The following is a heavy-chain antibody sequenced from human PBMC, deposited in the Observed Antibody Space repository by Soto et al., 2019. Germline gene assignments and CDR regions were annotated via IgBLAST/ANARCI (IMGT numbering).Heavy chain of an antibody. CDR3: ARDPVKVGGIWSFDY. V-gene: IGHV3-23*01. J-gene: IGHJ4*02. CDR1: GFTFSSYA. D-gene: IGHD1-26*01. CDR2: ISGSGGST. Sequence: GGSLRLSCAASGFTFSSYAMSWVRQAPGKGLEWVSAISGSGGSTYYADFVKGRFAISRDTSKNTVYLEMNSLRGDDTAVYYCARDPVKVGGIWSFDYWGQGTQVTVSS.